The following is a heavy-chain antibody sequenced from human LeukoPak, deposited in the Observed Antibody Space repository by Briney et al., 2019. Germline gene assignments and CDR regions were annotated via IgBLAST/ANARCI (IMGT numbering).Heavy chain of an antibody. CDR3: ARRLDYGGNSHGY. CDR2: IYPGDPDT. D-gene: IGHD4-23*01. V-gene: IGHV5-51*01. J-gene: IGHJ4*02. Sequence: PGESLNVSCQGSGYSFTNYWIGWVRQMPEIGLEWMGIIYPGDPDTRYSPSFQGQVTISADKSISTAYLQWSSLKASDTAIYYCARRLDYGGNSHGYWGQGGLVAVRS. CDR1: GYSFTNYW.